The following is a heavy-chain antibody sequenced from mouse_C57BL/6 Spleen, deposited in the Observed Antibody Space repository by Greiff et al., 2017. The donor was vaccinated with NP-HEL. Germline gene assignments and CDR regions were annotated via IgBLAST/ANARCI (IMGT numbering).Heavy chain of an antibody. CDR1: GYSITSGYY. CDR2: ISYDGSN. CDR3: ARAIYYGSSYSYYFDY. J-gene: IGHJ2*01. Sequence: DVQLQESGPGLVKPSQSLSLTCSVTGYSITSGYYWNWIRQFPGNKLEWMGYISYDGSNNYNPSLKNRISITRDTSKNQFFLKLNSVTTEDTATYYCARAIYYGSSYSYYFDYWGQGTTLTVSS. D-gene: IGHD1-1*01. V-gene: IGHV3-6*01.